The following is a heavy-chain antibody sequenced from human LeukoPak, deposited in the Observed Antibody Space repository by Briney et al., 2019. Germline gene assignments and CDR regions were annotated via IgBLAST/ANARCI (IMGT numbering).Heavy chain of an antibody. V-gene: IGHV1-8*02. J-gene: IGHJ4*02. CDR3: ARSLAAAGFGFDY. CDR1: GYTFTDYY. CDR2: MNPNSGNT. Sequence: ASVKVSCKASGYTFTDYYMHWVRQATGQGLEWMGWMNPNSGNTGYAQKFRGRVTMTRNTSISTAYMELSSLRSEDTAVYYCARSLAAAGFGFDYWGQGTLVTVSS. D-gene: IGHD6-13*01.